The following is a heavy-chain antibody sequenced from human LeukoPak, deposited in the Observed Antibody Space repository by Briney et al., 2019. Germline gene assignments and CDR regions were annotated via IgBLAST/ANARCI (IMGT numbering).Heavy chain of an antibody. Sequence: ASVKVSCKASGYTFTGYYMHWVRQAPGQGLEWMGWINPNSGGTNYAQKFQGWVTMTRDTSISTAYMELSRLRSDDTAVYYCALQYSSSWYAYFDYWGQGTLVTVSS. V-gene: IGHV1-2*04. CDR1: GYTFTGYY. CDR2: INPNSGGT. D-gene: IGHD6-13*01. CDR3: ALQYSSSWYAYFDY. J-gene: IGHJ4*02.